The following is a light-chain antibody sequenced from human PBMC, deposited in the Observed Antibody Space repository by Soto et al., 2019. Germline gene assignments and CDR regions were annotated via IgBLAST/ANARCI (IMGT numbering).Light chain of an antibody. CDR3: XQRSDWPPLT. V-gene: IGKV3-11*01. J-gene: IGKJ4*01. Sequence: EIVLTQSPATLSLSPGERATLSCRASQSVSSYLVWYQQKPGQAPRLLIYDASNRAPGIPARFSGSGSGTDFTLTISSLEPEDFAVYYCXQRSDWPPLTFGGGTKVDIK. CDR1: QSVSSY. CDR2: DAS.